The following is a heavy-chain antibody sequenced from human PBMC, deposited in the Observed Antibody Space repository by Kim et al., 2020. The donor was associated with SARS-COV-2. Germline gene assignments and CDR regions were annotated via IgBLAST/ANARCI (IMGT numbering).Heavy chain of an antibody. J-gene: IGHJ5*02. V-gene: IGHV3-48*03. D-gene: IGHD6-13*01. CDR1: GFTFSSYE. CDR2: ISSSGSTI. Sequence: GGSLRLSCAASGFTFSSYEMNWVRQAPGKGLEWVSYISSSGSTIYYADSVKGRFTISRDNAKNSLYLQMNSLRAEDTAVYYCARGVRIAAAGIVVKPECPTNFDPWGQGTLVTVSS. CDR3: ARGVRIAAAGIVVKPECPTNFDP.